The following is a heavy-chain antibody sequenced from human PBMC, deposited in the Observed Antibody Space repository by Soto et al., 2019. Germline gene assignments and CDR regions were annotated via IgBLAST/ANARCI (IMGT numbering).Heavy chain of an antibody. J-gene: IGHJ2*01. D-gene: IGHD2-21*01. V-gene: IGHV4-59*01. Sequence: SETLSLTCTVSGGSISSYCWNWIRQPPGKGLEWIGYIYYSGSTNYNPSVKSGVPISVDTAKNQFSLKLRFGTAADAAVDVCARGSGGDYGYFDFWGRGTLVTVSS. CDR3: ARGSGGDYGYFDF. CDR1: GGSISSYC. CDR2: IYYSGST.